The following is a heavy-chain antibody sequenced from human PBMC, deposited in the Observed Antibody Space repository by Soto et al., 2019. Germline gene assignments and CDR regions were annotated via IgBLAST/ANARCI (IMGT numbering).Heavy chain of an antibody. CDR3: AGGGFFDPHMDV. V-gene: IGHV1-8*01. CDR1: GYSFTSYD. Sequence: QRQLVQSGAEVKKPGASVKVSCKASGYSFTSYDMNWVRQVPGQGPEWMGWMNPNSADTGYAQKFQGRVTMSRDMSTRTMYMELSGLTSEDTAVYYCAGGGFFDPHMDVWGRGTTVTVSS. CDR2: MNPNSADT. J-gene: IGHJ6*03. D-gene: IGHD3-3*01.